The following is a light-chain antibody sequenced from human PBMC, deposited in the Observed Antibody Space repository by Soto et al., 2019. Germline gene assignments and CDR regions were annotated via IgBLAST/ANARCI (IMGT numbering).Light chain of an antibody. J-gene: IGKJ4*01. V-gene: IGKV1-5*01. CDR3: QQYNNYSGLT. Sequence: DIQLTQSPSTLSASVGDRVTITCRASQNINRWLAWYQQKPGKAPKMLIYDASSLESGVPSRFSGSGSGTEFILTITSLQPDDFASYYCQQYNNYSGLTFGGGTKVE. CDR2: DAS. CDR1: QNINRW.